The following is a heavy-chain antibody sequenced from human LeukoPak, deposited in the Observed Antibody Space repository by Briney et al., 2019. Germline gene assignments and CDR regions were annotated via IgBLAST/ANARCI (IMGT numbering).Heavy chain of an antibody. CDR2: IYTSGST. CDR3: ARVSLVRGAPDYYFDY. V-gene: IGHV4-4*07. CDR1: GDSISNYY. D-gene: IGHD3-10*01. J-gene: IGHJ4*02. Sequence: SETLSLTCTVSGDSISNYYWSWIRQSAGKGLEWIGRIYTSGSTNYNPSLKSRVTMSVDTSKNQFSLKLSSVTAADTAVYYCARVSLVRGAPDYYFDYWGQGTLVAVSS.